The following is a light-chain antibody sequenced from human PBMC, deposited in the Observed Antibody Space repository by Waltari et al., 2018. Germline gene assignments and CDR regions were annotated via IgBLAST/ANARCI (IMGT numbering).Light chain of an antibody. CDR3: QQRNNWPPMT. CDR1: QSVGDS. J-gene: IGKJ5*01. Sequence: EVVLTQSPATLSLSPGETATLSCRASQSVGDSLAWYQQNPGQPLRLLLSCASTRATGVPARFSASGSGTDFTLTISSLEPDDFAVYYCQQRNNWPPMTFGQGTRLEI. V-gene: IGKV3-11*01. CDR2: CAS.